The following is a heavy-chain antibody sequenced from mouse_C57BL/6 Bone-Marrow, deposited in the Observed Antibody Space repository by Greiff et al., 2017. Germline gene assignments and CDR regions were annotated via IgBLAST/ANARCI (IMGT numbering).Heavy chain of an antibody. Sequence: VQLVESGGGLVKPGGSLKLSCAASGFTFSSYTMSWVRQTPEKRLEWVATISGGGGNTYYPDSVKGRFTISRDNAKNTLYLQMSSLRSEDTALYYCASLITFAYWGQGTLVTVSA. V-gene: IGHV5-9*04. CDR3: ASLITFAY. D-gene: IGHD1-1*01. CDR1: GFTFSSYT. J-gene: IGHJ3*01. CDR2: ISGGGGNT.